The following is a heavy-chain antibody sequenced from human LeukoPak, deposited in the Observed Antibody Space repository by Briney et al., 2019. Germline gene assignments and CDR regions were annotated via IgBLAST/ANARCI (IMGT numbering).Heavy chain of an antibody. CDR3: ARDTSSSSWAPNFDY. Sequence: PGGSLRLSCAASGFTVSSNYMSWVRQAPGEGLEWVSVIYSGGSTYYADSVKGRFTISRDNSKNTLYLQMNSLRAEDTAVYYCARDTSSSSWAPNFDYWGQGTLVTVSS. CDR1: GFTVSSNY. J-gene: IGHJ4*02. D-gene: IGHD6-13*01. CDR2: IYSGGST. V-gene: IGHV3-53*01.